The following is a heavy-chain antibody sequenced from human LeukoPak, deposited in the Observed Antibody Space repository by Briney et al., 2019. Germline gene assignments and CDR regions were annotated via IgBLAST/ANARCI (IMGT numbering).Heavy chain of an antibody. J-gene: IGHJ4*02. CDR1: GFTVSSNY. V-gene: IGHV3-53*01. CDR2: IYSGGNT. CDR3: ARRAGAYSHPYDY. D-gene: IGHD4/OR15-4a*01. Sequence: PGGSLRLSCAASGFTVSSNYMSWVRQAPGKGLEWVSFIYSGGNTHYSDSVKGRFTISRDNSKNTLYLQMNSLRAEDTAVYYCARRAGAYSHPYDYWGQGTLVTVSS.